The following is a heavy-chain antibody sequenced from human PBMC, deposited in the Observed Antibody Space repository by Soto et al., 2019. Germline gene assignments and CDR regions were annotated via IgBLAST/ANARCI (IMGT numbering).Heavy chain of an antibody. D-gene: IGHD3-22*01. V-gene: IGHV1-18*04. CDR2: ISAYNGNT. CDR3: ARDAPSITMIVQTFDD. Sequence: SVKVSRKAFGYTFTRYGISWGRQAPGQGLEWMGWISAYNGNTNYAQKLQGRVAMTTDTSTSTAYMELRSLRSDDTAVYYCARDAPSITMIVQTFDDWGQGTLVTVSS. J-gene: IGHJ4*02. CDR1: GYTFTRYG.